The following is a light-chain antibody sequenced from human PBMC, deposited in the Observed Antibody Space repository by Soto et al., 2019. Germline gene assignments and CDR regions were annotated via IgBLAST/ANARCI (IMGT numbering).Light chain of an antibody. V-gene: IGLV2-14*01. Sequence: QSVLTQPASVSGSPGQSITISCTGSSRDVGAYNFVSWYQRHPGKAPKLILYEVTTRPSGVSSRFSGSKSGNTASLTISGLQADGEADYYCSSYTSTNTPYVFGTGTKVTVL. CDR2: EVT. J-gene: IGLJ1*01. CDR3: SSYTSTNTPYV. CDR1: SRDVGAYNF.